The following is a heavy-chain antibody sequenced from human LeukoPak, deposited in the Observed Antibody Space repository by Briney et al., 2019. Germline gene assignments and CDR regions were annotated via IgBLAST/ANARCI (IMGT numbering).Heavy chain of an antibody. V-gene: IGHV4-38-2*02. Sequence: SETLSLTCTVSGYSISSGYYWGWIRQPPGRGLEWIGSIYYSGSTYYNPSLESRVIMSVDTSKNQFSLRLSSVTAADTAVYYCARGVYASSSDHWGQGTLVTVSS. J-gene: IGHJ4*02. CDR2: IYYSGST. CDR1: GYSISSGYY. D-gene: IGHD6-13*01. CDR3: ARGVYASSSDH.